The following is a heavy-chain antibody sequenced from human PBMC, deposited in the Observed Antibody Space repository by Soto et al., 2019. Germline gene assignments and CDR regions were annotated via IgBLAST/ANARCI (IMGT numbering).Heavy chain of an antibody. J-gene: IGHJ3*02. CDR1: GYSFTGYN. Sequence: QVQLVQSGAEVKKPGASVKVSCKASGYSFTGYNIHWVRQTPGQGLEWVGWIFPNSGGTNFAQKFRGRVTMTRATSISTAYMELSRLNSDDTAVYYFVRSGTSHGFAIWCQGTMVTVSS. D-gene: IGHD1-26*01. CDR3: VRSGTSHGFAI. CDR2: IFPNSGGT. V-gene: IGHV1-2*02.